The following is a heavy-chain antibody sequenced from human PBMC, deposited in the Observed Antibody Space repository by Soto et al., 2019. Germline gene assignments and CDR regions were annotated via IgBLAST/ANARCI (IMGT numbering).Heavy chain of an antibody. V-gene: IGHV4-59*01. J-gene: IGHJ4*02. CDR2: IYYSGST. CDR3: ATVVRESLGELPGDAGGFDY. Sequence: SETLSLTCTVSGGSISSYYWSWIRQPPGKGLEWIGYIYYSGSTNYNPSLRSRVTISVDTSKNQFSLKLSSVTAADTAVYYCATVVRESLGELPGDAGGFDYWGQGTLVTVSS. D-gene: IGHD3-16*01. CDR1: GGSISSYY.